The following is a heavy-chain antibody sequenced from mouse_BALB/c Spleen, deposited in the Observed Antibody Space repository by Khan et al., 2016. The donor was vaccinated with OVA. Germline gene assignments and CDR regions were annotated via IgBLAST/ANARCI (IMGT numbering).Heavy chain of an antibody. V-gene: IGHV14-3*02. CDR3: ARINA. CDR1: GFNIKDTY. CDR2: IDPANGNT. Sequence: VQLKQSGAELVKPGASVKLSCTASGFNIKDTYMHWVKQRPEQGLEWIGRIDPANGNTKYDPKFQGKATITADTSSNTTYLQLSSLTAEDTAVYDCARINAWGQGTTLTVSS. J-gene: IGHJ2*01.